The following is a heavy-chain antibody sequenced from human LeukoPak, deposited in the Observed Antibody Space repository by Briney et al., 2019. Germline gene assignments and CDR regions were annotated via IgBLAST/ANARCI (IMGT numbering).Heavy chain of an antibody. CDR2: MYYSGNS. J-gene: IGHJ4*02. D-gene: IGHD3-10*01. CDR3: ARVPRGHDSGSDFPDY. CDR1: GVSISSYY. Sequence: SETLSLTCTVSGVSISSYYWSWIRQPPGKGLEWIGYMYYSGNSNYNASLKSRVTISADTSKNQVSLKLTSVTAADTAVYYCARVPRGHDSGSDFPDYWGRGTLVIVSS. V-gene: IGHV4-59*01.